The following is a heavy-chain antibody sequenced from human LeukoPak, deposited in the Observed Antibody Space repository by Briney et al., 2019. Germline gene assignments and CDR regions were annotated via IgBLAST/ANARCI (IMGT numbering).Heavy chain of an antibody. CDR3: ARATLDN. CDR2: IYSGGST. J-gene: IGHJ4*02. Sequence: GSLRLSCAASGFTVSNNYISWVRQAPGKGLEWVSVIYSGGSTKYADSVKARFTISRDNSKNTVYLQMNSLRADDTAVYYCARATLDNWGQGTLVTVSS. V-gene: IGHV3-53*01. CDR1: GFTVSNNY.